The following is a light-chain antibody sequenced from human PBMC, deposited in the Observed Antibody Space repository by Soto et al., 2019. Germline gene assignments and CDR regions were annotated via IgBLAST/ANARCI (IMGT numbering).Light chain of an antibody. CDR2: DAS. CDR3: QQYNSYWT. Sequence: DIQMTQFPSTLSASVGDRVTITCRASQSISSWLAWYQQKPGKAPKFLIYDASSLESGVPSRFSGSGSGTEFTLTISSLQPDDFATYYCQQYNSYWTFGQGTKV. J-gene: IGKJ1*01. V-gene: IGKV1-5*01. CDR1: QSISSW.